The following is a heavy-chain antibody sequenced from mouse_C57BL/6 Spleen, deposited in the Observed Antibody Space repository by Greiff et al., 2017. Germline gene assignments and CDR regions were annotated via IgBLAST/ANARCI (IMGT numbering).Heavy chain of an antibody. V-gene: IGHV1-62-2*01. CDR2: FYPGSGRI. J-gene: IGHJ2*01. CDR3: ARHEEDGNYVNY. CDR1: VYTFTEYT. D-gene: IGHD2-1*01. Sequence: QVQLQQSGAELVKPGASVKLSCKASVYTFTEYTIHWVKQRSGQGLEWIGWFYPGSGRIKYNEKFKDKATLTADKSSSTVSMELSRLTSEDSAVYFCARHEEDGNYVNYWGQGTTLTVSS.